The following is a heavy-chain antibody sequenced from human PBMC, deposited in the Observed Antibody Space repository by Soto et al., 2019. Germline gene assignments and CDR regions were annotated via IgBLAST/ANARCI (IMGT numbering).Heavy chain of an antibody. J-gene: IGHJ4*02. V-gene: IGHV1-18*01. CDR2: INADNGNT. D-gene: IGHD5-18*01. Sequence: QVQLVQSGAEVKEPGASVKVSCKASGYTFTTYGINWVRQAPGQRLEWMGWINADNGNTNYAQNLQGRVTMTTDTSTSTTYMELRSLRSDDTAVYYCASDPVAVTDFDYWGQGTLVTVSS. CDR1: GYTFTTYG. CDR3: ASDPVAVTDFDY.